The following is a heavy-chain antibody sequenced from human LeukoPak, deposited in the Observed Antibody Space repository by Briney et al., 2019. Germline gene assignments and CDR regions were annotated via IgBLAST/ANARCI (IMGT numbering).Heavy chain of an antibody. D-gene: IGHD2-2*01. CDR1: GGSVSSYY. CDR2: IHNSGRT. J-gene: IGHJ4*02. V-gene: IGHV4-59*08. CDR3: ARHRSCRSTSCYAGAVNY. Sequence: PSETLSLTCSVSGGSVSSYYWSWIRQSPGKGLEWIGYIHNSGRTNYSPSLKSRVTGFVDTSKNQFSLRLSSVTAADTAVYYCARHRSCRSTSCYAGAVNYWGQGALVTVSS.